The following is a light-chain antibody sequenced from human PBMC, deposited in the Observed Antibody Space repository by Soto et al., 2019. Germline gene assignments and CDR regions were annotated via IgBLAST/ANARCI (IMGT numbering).Light chain of an antibody. CDR2: GAS. V-gene: IGKV3-20*01. J-gene: IGKJ1*01. CDR1: QSISSSY. Sequence: EIVLTQSPGTLSLFPGERATLSCRASQSISSSYLAWYQQKPGQAPRLLIHGASNRATGIPDRFSGAGSGTDFTLTISRLEPADFAVYYCHQYGSAPAWTFGQGTKVEIK. CDR3: HQYGSAPAWT.